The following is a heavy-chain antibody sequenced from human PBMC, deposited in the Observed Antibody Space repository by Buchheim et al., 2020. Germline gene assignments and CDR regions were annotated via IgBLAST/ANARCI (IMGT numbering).Heavy chain of an antibody. CDR2: IYNSGST. CDR3: AAAAGAFDY. Sequence: QVQLQESGPGLVKPSGTLSLTCAVSGGSISSSNWWSWVRQPPGKGLEWSGEIYNSGSTNYNPSTKSRVTISEDKSKNQSYLKLSSVPATDTAVYYCAAAAGAFDYWGQGTL. V-gene: IGHV4-4*02. J-gene: IGHJ4*02. D-gene: IGHD6-13*01. CDR1: GGSISSSNW.